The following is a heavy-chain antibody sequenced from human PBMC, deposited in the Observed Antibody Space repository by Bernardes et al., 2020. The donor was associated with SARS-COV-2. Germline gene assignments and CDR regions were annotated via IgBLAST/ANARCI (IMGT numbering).Heavy chain of an antibody. CDR3: AKDRGLIPAVFYYYGMDV. CDR2: ISYDGSNK. CDR1: GFTFSSYG. V-gene: IGHV3-30*18. Sequence: GGSLRLSCAASGFTFSSYGMHWVRQAPGKGLEWVAVISYDGSNKYYADSVKGRFTISRDNSKNTLYLQMNSLRAEDTAVYYCAKDRGLIPAVFYYYGMDVWGQGTTVTVSS. D-gene: IGHD2-8*02. J-gene: IGHJ6*02.